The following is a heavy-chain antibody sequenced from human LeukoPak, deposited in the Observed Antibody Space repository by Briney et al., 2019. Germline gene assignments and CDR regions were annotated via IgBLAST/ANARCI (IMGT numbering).Heavy chain of an antibody. CDR3: ARECSSTSCYVEHWLDP. CDR2: IIHIFGTA. V-gene: IGHV1-69*13. CDR1: GGTFSSYA. D-gene: IGHD2-2*01. Sequence: ASVKVSCKASGGTFSSYAISWVRQAPGQGLECMGGIIHIFGTANYAKKFQGRVTITADESTNTAYMELSSLSAGDRAVYYCARECSSTSCYVEHWLDPWGQGTLVTVSS. J-gene: IGHJ5*02.